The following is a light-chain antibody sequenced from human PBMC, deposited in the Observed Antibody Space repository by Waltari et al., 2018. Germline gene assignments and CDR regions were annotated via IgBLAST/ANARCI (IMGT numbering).Light chain of an antibody. Sequence: QSALTQPASVSGSPGESITISCSGDILYIRGYYYVSWYQHPPGKAPQLILYEVIHRPAGVSNRFSGSKSGNTASLTISGLQAEDEADYYCSSYSDSWLFGGGTQLTVL. V-gene: IGLV2-14*01. J-gene: IGLJ2*01. CDR2: EVI. CDR3: SSYSDSWL. CDR1: ILYIRGYYY.